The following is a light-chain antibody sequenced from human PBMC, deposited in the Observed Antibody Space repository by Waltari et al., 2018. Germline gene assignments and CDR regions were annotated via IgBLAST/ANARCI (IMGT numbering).Light chain of an antibody. CDR1: QDISND. CDR3: QQYDNLPLT. Sequence: DIQMTQSPSSLSASVGDRVTITCQASQDISNDLNWYQQKGGKAPKLLIYDASNLETGVPSRFSGSGSGTDFTFTISSLQPEDIATYYCQQYDNLPLTFGGGTKVEIK. V-gene: IGKV1-33*01. J-gene: IGKJ4*01. CDR2: DAS.